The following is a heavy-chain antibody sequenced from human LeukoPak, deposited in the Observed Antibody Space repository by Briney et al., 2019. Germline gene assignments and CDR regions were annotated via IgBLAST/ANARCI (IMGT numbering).Heavy chain of an antibody. D-gene: IGHD2-21*02. Sequence: ASVKVSCKASGYTFTSYYMHWVRQAPGQGLEWMGIINPSGGSTSYAQKFQGRVTMTRDMSTSTVYMELSSLRSEDTAVYYCARDEPSVVTAVNYAFDIWGQGTMVTVSS. CDR1: GYTFTSYY. CDR3: ARDEPSVVTAVNYAFDI. V-gene: IGHV1-46*01. J-gene: IGHJ3*02. CDR2: INPSGGST.